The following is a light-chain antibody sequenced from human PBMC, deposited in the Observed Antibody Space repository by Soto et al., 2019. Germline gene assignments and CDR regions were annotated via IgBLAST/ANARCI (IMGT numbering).Light chain of an antibody. CDR3: QQYNSYTWT. Sequence: DIPMTQSPSTLSASVGDRVTITCRASQSIRSWLAWYQQKPGKAPKLLIYDASSLESGVPSRFSGSGSGTDFTLTISSLQPDDFATYYCQQYNSYTWTFGQGTKVEIK. J-gene: IGKJ1*01. CDR1: QSIRSW. CDR2: DAS. V-gene: IGKV1-5*01.